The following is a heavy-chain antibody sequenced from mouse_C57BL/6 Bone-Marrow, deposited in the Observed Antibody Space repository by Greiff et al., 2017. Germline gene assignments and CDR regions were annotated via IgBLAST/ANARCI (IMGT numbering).Heavy chain of an antibody. J-gene: IGHJ2*01. V-gene: IGHV1-19*01. CDR3: ARYDGYYEDY. CDR2: INPYNGGT. D-gene: IGHD2-3*01. Sequence: EVQLQQSGPVLVKPGASVKMSCKASGYTFTDYYMNWVKQSHGKSLEWIGVINPYNGGTSYNQKFKGKATLTVDKSSSTAYMELNRLTSEDSAVYYCARYDGYYEDYWGQGTTLTVSS. CDR1: GYTFTDYY.